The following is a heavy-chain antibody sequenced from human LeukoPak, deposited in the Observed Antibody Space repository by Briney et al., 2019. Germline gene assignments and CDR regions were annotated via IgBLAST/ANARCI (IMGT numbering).Heavy chain of an antibody. CDR3: TRSPISLHYDFWSGPTLPNWFDP. CDR1: GFTFSSYW. CDR2: IRSKAYGGTT. Sequence: SGGSLRLSCAASGFTFSSYWMSWVRQAPGKGLEWVGFIRSKAYGGTTEYAASVKGRFTISRDDSKSIAYLQMNSLKTEDTAVYYCTRSPISLHYDFWSGPTLPNWFDPWGQGTLVTVSS. V-gene: IGHV3-49*04. J-gene: IGHJ5*02. D-gene: IGHD3-3*01.